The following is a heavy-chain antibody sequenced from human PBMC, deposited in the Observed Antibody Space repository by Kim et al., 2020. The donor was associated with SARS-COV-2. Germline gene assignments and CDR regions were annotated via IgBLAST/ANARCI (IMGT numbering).Heavy chain of an antibody. D-gene: IGHD5-12*01. CDR1: GGSFSGYY. CDR2: INHSGST. J-gene: IGHJ5*02. Sequence: SETLSLTCAVYGGSFSGYYWSWIRQPPGKGLEWIGEINHSGSTNYNPSLKSRVTISVDTSKNQFSLKLSSVTAADTAVYYCARGQWLRPNWFDPWGQGTL. V-gene: IGHV4-34*01. CDR3: ARGQWLRPNWFDP.